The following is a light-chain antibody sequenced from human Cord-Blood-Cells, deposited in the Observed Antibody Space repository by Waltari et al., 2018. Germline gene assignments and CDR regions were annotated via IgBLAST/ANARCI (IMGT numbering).Light chain of an antibody. CDR2: EVS. V-gene: IGLV2-8*01. CDR1: SSDVGVYNY. CDR3: SSYAGSNNFDVV. Sequence: QSALTQPPSASGSPGPSVTISCPGTSSDVGVYNYVSWYQQHPGKAPKLMIYEVSKRPSGVPDRFSGSKSGNTASLTVSGLQAEDEADYYCSSYAGSNNFDVVFGGGTKLTVL. J-gene: IGLJ2*01.